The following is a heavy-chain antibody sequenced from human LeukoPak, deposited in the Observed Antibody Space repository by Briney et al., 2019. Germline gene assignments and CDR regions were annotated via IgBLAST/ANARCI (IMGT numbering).Heavy chain of an antibody. J-gene: IGHJ3*01. CDR1: GFAFSNYA. D-gene: IGHD2/OR15-2a*01. CDR2: INNDGLST. CDR3: VKSHCNTTARPSRAFDV. Sequence: GGSLRLSCSGSGFAFSNYAIHWVRQAPGKGLEYVSAINNDGLSTYYADSVKGRFTITRDDSKNTLHLQMSSLRADDTAVYYCVKSHCNTTARPSRAFDVWGQGTVVAVSS. V-gene: IGHV3-64D*06.